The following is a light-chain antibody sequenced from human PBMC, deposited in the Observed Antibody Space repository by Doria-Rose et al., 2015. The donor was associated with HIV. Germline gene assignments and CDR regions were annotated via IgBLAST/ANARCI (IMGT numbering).Light chain of an antibody. Sequence: TQSPGTLPLSPGERATLSCRASQSFSSTYLAWYQQTPGQAPSLLIYDGSTRATGIPDRFSASGSGTDFTLTINRLEPEDFALYYCHQYGTTWTFGQGTKVEI. CDR1: QSFSSTY. CDR2: DGS. J-gene: IGKJ1*01. V-gene: IGKV3-20*01. CDR3: HQYGTTWT.